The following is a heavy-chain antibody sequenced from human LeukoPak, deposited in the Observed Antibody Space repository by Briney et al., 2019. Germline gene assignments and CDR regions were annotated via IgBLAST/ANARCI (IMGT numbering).Heavy chain of an antibody. CDR1: GGTFSSYA. J-gene: IGHJ4*02. D-gene: IGHD4-17*01. CDR3: AGPGLDYGDYDLDY. Sequence: GASVKVPCKASGGTFSSYAINWVRQAPGQGLDWMGGIIPIFGTANYAQKFQGRVTITADKSTSTAYMELSSLRSEDTAVYYCAGPGLDYGDYDLDYWGQGTLVTVSS. V-gene: IGHV1-69*06. CDR2: IIPIFGTA.